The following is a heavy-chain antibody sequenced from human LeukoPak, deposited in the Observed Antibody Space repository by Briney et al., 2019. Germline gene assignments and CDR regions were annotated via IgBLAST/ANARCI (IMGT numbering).Heavy chain of an antibody. Sequence: SETLSLTCTVSGGSISSSSYYWGWIRQPPGKGLEWIGSIYYSGSTYYNPSLKSRVTISVDTSKNQFSLKLSSVTAADTAVYYCARAHTYDAYYYYMDVWGKGTTVTVSS. D-gene: IGHD5-12*01. J-gene: IGHJ6*03. CDR1: GGSISSSSYY. CDR2: IYYSGST. V-gene: IGHV4-39*07. CDR3: ARAHTYDAYYYYMDV.